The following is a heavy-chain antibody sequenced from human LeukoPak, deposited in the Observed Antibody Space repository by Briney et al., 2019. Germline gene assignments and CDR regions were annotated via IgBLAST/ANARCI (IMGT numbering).Heavy chain of an antibody. D-gene: IGHD3-22*01. CDR3: AREISSGEDYYDSRSVVFDF. CDR2: INPNSGGT. CDR1: GYTFTSYG. J-gene: IGHJ3*01. V-gene: IGHV1-2*04. Sequence: ASVKVSCKASGYTFTSYGISWVRQAPGQGLEWMGWINPNSGGTNYAQKFQGWVTTTRDTSISTAYMELSRLRSDDTAVYHWAREISSGEDYYDSRSVVFDFWGQGTMAPVSS.